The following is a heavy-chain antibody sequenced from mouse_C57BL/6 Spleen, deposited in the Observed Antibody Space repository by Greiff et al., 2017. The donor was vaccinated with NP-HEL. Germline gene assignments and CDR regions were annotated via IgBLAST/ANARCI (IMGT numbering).Heavy chain of an antibody. CDR3: TRSCYGNFYYFDY. V-gene: IGHV1-15*01. D-gene: IGHD2-1*01. Sequence: LKESGAELVRPGASVTLSCKASGYTFTDYEMHWVKQTPVHGLEWIGAIDPETGGTAYNQKFKGKAILTADKSSSTAYMELRSLTSEDSAVYYCTRSCYGNFYYFDYWGQGTTLTVSS. J-gene: IGHJ2*01. CDR2: IDPETGGT. CDR1: GYTFTDYE.